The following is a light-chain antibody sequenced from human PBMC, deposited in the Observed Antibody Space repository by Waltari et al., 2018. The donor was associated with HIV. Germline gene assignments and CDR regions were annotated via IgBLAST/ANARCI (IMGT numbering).Light chain of an antibody. V-gene: IGLV2-23*01. J-gene: IGLJ2*01. CDR2: EGI. CDR3: SSYGGSSNWL. Sequence: QSALTQPASVSGSPGQSITLSCTGTSSDIGNYNLLSWYQQHPGKAPKLIIYEGIKRPSGVSNRISGSKSANTASLTISGLQAEDEADYFCSSYGGSSNWLFGGGTKLTVL. CDR1: SSDIGNYNL.